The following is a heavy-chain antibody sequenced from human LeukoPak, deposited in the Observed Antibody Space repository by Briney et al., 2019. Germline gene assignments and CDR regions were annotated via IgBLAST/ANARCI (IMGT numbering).Heavy chain of an antibody. Sequence: ASVKVSCKASGYTFTGYYLHWVRQAPGQGLEWVGWVNPDSGGTYYAQKFQARVTMTRDTSITTAYMELGSLTSDDTAVYYCARDSHSGSGPFDSWGQGTLVTVSS. CDR3: ARDSHSGSGPFDS. CDR1: GYTFTGYY. J-gene: IGHJ4*02. CDR2: VNPDSGGT. V-gene: IGHV1-2*02. D-gene: IGHD3-10*01.